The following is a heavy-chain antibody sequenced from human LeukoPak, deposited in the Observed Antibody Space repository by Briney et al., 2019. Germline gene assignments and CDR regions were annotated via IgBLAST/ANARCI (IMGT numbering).Heavy chain of an antibody. CDR3: AKVERNYDSSGYLFDY. CDR1: GLTFSRYA. Sequence: GGSLSLSCAASGLTFSRYAMSWVRQAPGKGLEGVSASSGSGGSTYYADSVKGRFTISRDNYKNTLYLQMNSLRAEDTAVYYCAKVERNYDSSGYLFDYWGQGTLVTVSS. J-gene: IGHJ4*02. CDR2: SSGSGGST. V-gene: IGHV3-23*01. D-gene: IGHD3-22*01.